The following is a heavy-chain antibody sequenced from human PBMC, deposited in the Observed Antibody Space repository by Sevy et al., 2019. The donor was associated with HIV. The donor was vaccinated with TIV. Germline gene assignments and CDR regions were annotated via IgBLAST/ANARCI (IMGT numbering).Heavy chain of an antibody. CDR3: ARDCCGGDFNWFDP. CDR2: ISAYNGNT. V-gene: IGHV1-18*01. CDR1: GYTFTSYG. J-gene: IGHJ5*02. Sequence: ASVKVSCKASGYTFTSYGISWVRQAPGQGLEWMGWISAYNGNTNYAQKLQGRVTMTTDTSTSTAYMELWSLRSDGTAVYYCARDCCGGDFNWFDPWGQGTLVTVSS. D-gene: IGHD2-21*02.